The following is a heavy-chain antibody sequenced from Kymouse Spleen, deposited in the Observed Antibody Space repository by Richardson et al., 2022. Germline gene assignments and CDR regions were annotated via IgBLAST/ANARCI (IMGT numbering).Heavy chain of an antibody. Sequence: QVQLVESGGGVVQPGRSLRLSCAASGFTFSSYGMHWVRQAPGKGLEWVAVISYDGSNKYYADSVKGRFTISRDNSKNTLYLQMNSLRAEDTAVYYCANGVIAAAGTWGQGTLVTVSS. CDR2: ISYDGSNK. J-gene: IGHJ4*02,IGHJ5*02. V-gene: IGHV3-30*18. D-gene: IGHD6-13*01. CDR3: ANGVIAAAGT. CDR1: GFTFSSYG.